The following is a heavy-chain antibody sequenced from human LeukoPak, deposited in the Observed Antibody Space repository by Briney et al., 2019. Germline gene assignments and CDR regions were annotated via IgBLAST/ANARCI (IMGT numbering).Heavy chain of an antibody. CDR1: GFTFPNAW. Sequence: GGSLRLSCAASGFTFPNAWLNWVRQAPGKGLEWVGRIISRAAGGATDYAAAVKGRFTISRDNAKNSLYLQMNSLRAEDTAVYYCARDPLFMTTVTTPDYWGQGTLVTVSS. V-gene: IGHV3-15*01. D-gene: IGHD4-17*01. J-gene: IGHJ4*02. CDR3: ARDPLFMTTVTTPDY. CDR2: IISRAAGGAT.